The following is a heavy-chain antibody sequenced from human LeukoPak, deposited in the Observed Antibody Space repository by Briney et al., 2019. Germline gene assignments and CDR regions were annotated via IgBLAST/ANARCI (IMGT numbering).Heavy chain of an antibody. CDR2: INPSGGST. J-gene: IGHJ3*02. CDR3: ASKSLIGVTARAFGAFDI. V-gene: IGHV1-46*01. Sequence: ASVKVSCKASGYTFTSYYMHWVRQAPGQGLEWMGIINPSGGSTSYAQKFQGRVTMTRDTSTSTVYMGLSSLRSEDTAVYYCASKSLIGVTARAFGAFDIWGQGTMVTVSS. D-gene: IGHD2-21*02. CDR1: GYTFTSYY.